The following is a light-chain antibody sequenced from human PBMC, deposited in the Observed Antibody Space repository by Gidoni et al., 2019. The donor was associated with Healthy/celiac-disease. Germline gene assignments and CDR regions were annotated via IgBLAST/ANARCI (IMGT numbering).Light chain of an antibody. CDR3: MQALQTPRT. J-gene: IGKJ1*01. CDR2: LGS. V-gene: IGKV2-28*01. CDR1: PSHLHSNGENY. Sequence: DIVMTPSPLSLSVTPGEPASISCRHSPSHLHSNGENYLDWYLQKPGQSPQLLIYLGSNRASGVPDRFSGSGSGTDFTLKISRVEAEDVGVYYCMQALQTPRTFGQGTKVEIK.